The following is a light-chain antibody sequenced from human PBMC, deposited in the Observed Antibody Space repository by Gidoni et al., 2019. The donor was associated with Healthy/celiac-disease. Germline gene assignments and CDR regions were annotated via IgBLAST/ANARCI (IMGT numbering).Light chain of an antibody. CDR2: KAS. CDR3: QQYNSYPCT. CDR1: QSISSW. J-gene: IGKJ2*02. V-gene: IGKV1-5*03. Sequence: DIQMTQSPSTTSASVGDRVTITCRASQSISSWLAWYHQKPGKAPKLLTYKASSLESGVASRFSRSGSGTEFSLTINRLQAAEFVTYYCQQYNSYPCTFGQGTKLEIK.